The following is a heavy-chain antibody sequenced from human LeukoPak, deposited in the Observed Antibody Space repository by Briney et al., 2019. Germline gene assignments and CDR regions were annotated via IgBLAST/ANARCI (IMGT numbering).Heavy chain of an antibody. CDR1: GFTFSSYA. CDR2: ISGSGGRT. J-gene: IGHJ4*02. CDR3: AKDVTVSTWRDFDY. Sequence: GGSLRLSCAASGFTFSSYAMSWVRQAPGKGLEWVSAISGSGGRTYYADSVKGRFTISRDNSKNTLYLQMNSLRAEDTAVYYCAKDVTVSTWRDFDYWGQGTLVTVSS. D-gene: IGHD4-17*01. V-gene: IGHV3-23*01.